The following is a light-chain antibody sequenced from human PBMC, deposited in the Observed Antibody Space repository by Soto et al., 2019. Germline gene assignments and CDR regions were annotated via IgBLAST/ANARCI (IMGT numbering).Light chain of an antibody. CDR2: GAS. V-gene: IGKV3-20*01. Sequence: EIVLTQSPGTLSLSPGERATLSCRASQSVSSSYLAWYQQKPGQAHRLLIYGASSRATGIPDRFSGSGSGTDFTPTISRLEPEDLAVYYCQQYGSSPLITFGQGTRLEIK. CDR1: QSVSSSY. J-gene: IGKJ5*01. CDR3: QQYGSSPLIT.